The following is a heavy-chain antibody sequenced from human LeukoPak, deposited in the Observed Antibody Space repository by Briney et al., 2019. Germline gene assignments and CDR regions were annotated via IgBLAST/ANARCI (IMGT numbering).Heavy chain of an antibody. CDR3: ARCSSTRFLEWYHEY. CDR2: IYHSGST. Sequence: SETLSLTCNVSGGSISSGDYYWGWVRQPPGKGLEWIGYIYHSGSTFYNPSLKSRVTISLDRSNNQFSLKLSSVTAADTAVYYCARCSSTRFLEWYHEYWGQGTLVTVSS. CDR1: GGSISSGDYY. D-gene: IGHD3-3*01. V-gene: IGHV4-30-2*01. J-gene: IGHJ4*02.